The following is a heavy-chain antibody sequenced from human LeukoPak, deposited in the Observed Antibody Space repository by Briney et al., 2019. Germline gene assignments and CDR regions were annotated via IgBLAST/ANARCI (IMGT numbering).Heavy chain of an antibody. CDR3: ARGGAQWELLIDY. D-gene: IGHD1-26*01. Sequence: GGSLRLSCAASGFTFHNYAIHWVRQAPGKGLEWVSLTSGDGITTYFADSVKGRFTISRDNSKNTLYLQMNSLRAEDTAVYYCARGGAQWELLIDYWGQGTLVTVSS. CDR2: TSGDGITT. J-gene: IGHJ4*02. V-gene: IGHV3-43*02. CDR1: GFTFHNYA.